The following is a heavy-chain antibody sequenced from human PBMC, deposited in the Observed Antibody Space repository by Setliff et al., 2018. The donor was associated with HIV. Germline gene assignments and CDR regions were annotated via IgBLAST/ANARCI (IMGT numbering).Heavy chain of an antibody. CDR2: IDPEDGET. J-gene: IGHJ4*02. Sequence: ASVKVSCKASGYTLSEYYMHWVQQAPGKGLEWMGRIDPEDGETLYAEKFRGRATMTADMSTNTAYLELGSLRSEDTAVYYCATFLFRDSTDPYYRPPGDFPLYYFDYWAQGTLVTVSS. D-gene: IGHD3-10*01. V-gene: IGHV1-69-2*01. CDR1: GYTLSEYY. CDR3: ATFLFRDSTDPYYRPPGDFPLYYFDY.